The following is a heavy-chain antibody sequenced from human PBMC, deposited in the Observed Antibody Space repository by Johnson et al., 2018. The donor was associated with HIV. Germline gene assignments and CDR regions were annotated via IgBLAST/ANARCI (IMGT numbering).Heavy chain of an antibody. D-gene: IGHD3-10*01. CDR2: INWNGGRT. V-gene: IGHV3-20*04. CDR3: AKDYEWFGEFVDAFDI. CDR1: GFMFDDYG. Sequence: VQLVESGGGVIRPGGSLRLSCAVSGFMFDDYGMTWVRHAPGKGLAWVSGINWNGGRTGYADSVKGRFTISRDNSKNTLYLQMNSLRAEDTAVYYCAKDYEWFGEFVDAFDIWGQGTMVTVSS. J-gene: IGHJ3*02.